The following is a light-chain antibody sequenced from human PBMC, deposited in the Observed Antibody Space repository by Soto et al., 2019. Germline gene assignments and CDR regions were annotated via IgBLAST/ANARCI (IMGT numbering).Light chain of an antibody. CDR1: SSDVGGYNY. CDR2: EVN. J-gene: IGLJ1*01. CDR3: TSYAGGNNV. V-gene: IGLV2-8*01. Sequence: QSALTQPPSASGSPGQSVTISCTGTSSDVGGYNYVSWYQQHPGKVPKLMVYEVNKRPSGVPDRFCGSKSGNTASLTVSGLQAEDEADYYCTSYAGGNNVFGTGTKLTVL.